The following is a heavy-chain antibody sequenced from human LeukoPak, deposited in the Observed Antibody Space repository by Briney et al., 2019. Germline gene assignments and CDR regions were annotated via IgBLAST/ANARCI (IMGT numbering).Heavy chain of an antibody. CDR3: ARHDDYGDFFDY. Sequence: SETLSLTCTVSGGSISSYYWSWIQQPAGRGLEWIGRIYTSGSTNYNPSLKSRVTMSVDTSKNQFSLKLSSVTAADTAVYYCARHDDYGDFFDYWGQGTLVTVSS. J-gene: IGHJ4*02. V-gene: IGHV4-4*07. CDR2: IYTSGST. D-gene: IGHD4-17*01. CDR1: GGSISSYY.